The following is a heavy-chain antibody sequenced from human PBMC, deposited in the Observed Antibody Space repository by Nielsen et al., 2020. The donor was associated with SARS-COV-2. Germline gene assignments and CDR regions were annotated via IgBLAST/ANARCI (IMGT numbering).Heavy chain of an antibody. J-gene: IGHJ4*02. CDR1: GFTFSSLW. CDR3: AFSGYCSTTSCYSDF. CDR2: INPKGSEK. D-gene: IGHD2-2*01. Sequence: GESLKISCAASGFTFSSLWMSWVRQVPGKGLGGVATINPKGSEKVYVDSVKGRFTISRDNAKNSMSLQMNSLRVEDTAVYYCAFSGYCSTTSCYSDFWGQGTLVAVSS. V-gene: IGHV3-7*01.